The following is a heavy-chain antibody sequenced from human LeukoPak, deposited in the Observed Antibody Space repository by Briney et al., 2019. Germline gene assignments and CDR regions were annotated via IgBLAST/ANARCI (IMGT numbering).Heavy chain of an antibody. D-gene: IGHD2-15*01. CDR2: ISGSGGST. CDR1: GFSFGDYS. V-gene: IGHV3-23*01. CDR3: AKGRGGSCYSGCWFDP. Sequence: SGGSLRLSCTASGFSFGDYSMNWVRQAPGKGLEWVSAISGSGGSTYYADSVKGRFTISRDNSKNTLYLQMNSLRAEDTAVYYCAKGRGGSCYSGCWFDPWGQGTLVTVSS. J-gene: IGHJ5*02.